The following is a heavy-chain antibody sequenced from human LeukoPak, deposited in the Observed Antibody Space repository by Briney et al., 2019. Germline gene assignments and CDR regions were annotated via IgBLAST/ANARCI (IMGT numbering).Heavy chain of an antibody. CDR2: IYYTGST. CDR3: ARRILDTSGNYWSFDP. Sequence: PSETLSLTCSVSGGSISSSYWSWIRQPPGKGLEWIGYIYYTGSTTYNPSLSSRVTISVDTSDNQFSLKLSSVTAADTAVYFCARRILDTSGNYWSFDPWGQGTLVTVSS. D-gene: IGHD3-10*01. V-gene: IGHV4-59*01. J-gene: IGHJ5*02. CDR1: GGSISSSY.